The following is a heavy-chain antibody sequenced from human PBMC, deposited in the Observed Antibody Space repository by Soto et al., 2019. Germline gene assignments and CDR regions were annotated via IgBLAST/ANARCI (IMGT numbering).Heavy chain of an antibody. Sequence: PSETLSLTCTVSGGSISSYYWSWIRQPAGKGLEWIGRIYTSGSTNYNPSLKSRVTMSVDTSKNQFSLKLSSVTAAETAVYYCASVTTSRGYYYYGMDVWGQGTTVTVSS. CDR1: GGSISSYY. J-gene: IGHJ6*02. CDR3: ASVTTSRGYYYYGMDV. CDR2: IYTSGST. V-gene: IGHV4-4*07. D-gene: IGHD4-17*01.